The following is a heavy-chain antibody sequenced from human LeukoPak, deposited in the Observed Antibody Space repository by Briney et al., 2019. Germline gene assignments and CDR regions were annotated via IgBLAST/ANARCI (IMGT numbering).Heavy chain of an antibody. CDR1: GYSFTSYL. J-gene: IGHJ4*02. D-gene: IGHD6-6*01. Sequence: GESLKISCTGSGYSFTSYLIGWVRQLRGKGLEWMGINYPGDSDTRYSPSFQGQVTISADKSISTAYLQWSSLKASDTAMYYCARHYESIAAPSFDYWGQGTLVTVSS. V-gene: IGHV5-51*01. CDR2: NYPGDSDT. CDR3: ARHYESIAAPSFDY.